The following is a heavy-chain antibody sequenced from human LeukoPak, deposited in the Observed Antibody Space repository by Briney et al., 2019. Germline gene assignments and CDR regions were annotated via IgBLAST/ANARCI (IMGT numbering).Heavy chain of an antibody. CDR3: AKARGTDYGDYVIFDY. V-gene: IGHV3-23*01. Sequence: PGGSLRLSCRTSGFTFRSYGMSWVRQAPGKGLEWVSAISGSGGDTYYADSVKGRFTNSRDNSKSTLYLQLNSLRAEDTAVYYCAKARGTDYGDYVIFDYWGQGTLVTVSS. D-gene: IGHD4-17*01. CDR2: ISGSGGDT. CDR1: GFTFRSYG. J-gene: IGHJ4*02.